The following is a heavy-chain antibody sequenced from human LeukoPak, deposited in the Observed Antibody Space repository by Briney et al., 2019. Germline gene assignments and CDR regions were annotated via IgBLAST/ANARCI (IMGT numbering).Heavy chain of an antibody. D-gene: IGHD3-10*01. CDR1: GGTFSSYA. CDR3: ARAPNYYGSEPFDY. Sequence: GASVKVSCKASGGTFSSYAISWVRQAPGQGLEWMGGIIPIFGTANYAQKFQGRVTITADESTSTAYMELSSLRSEDTAVYYCARAPNYYGSEPFDYWGQGTLVTVSS. CDR2: IIPIFGTA. V-gene: IGHV1-69*13. J-gene: IGHJ4*02.